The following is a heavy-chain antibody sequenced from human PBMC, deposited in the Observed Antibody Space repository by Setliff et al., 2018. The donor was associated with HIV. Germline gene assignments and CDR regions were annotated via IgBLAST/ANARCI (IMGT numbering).Heavy chain of an antibody. D-gene: IGHD2-15*01. CDR3: AIGIGFCSGGSCWGI. CDR2: FDPEDGET. J-gene: IGHJ3*02. Sequence: ASVKVSCKVSGNSLTESSMHWVRQAPGKGLEWMGGFDPEDGETIYAQKFQGRVTMTEGTSTDTGYMELSSLRSEDTALYYCAIGIGFCSGGSCWGIWGQGTMVTVSS. V-gene: IGHV1-24*01. CDR1: GNSLTESS.